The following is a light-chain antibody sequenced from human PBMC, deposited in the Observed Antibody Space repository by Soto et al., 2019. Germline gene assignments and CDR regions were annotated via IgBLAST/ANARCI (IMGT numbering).Light chain of an antibody. CDR2: AAS. Sequence: DIQMTQSPSSLSASVGDSVTITCRASQSLSSSLNWYQQKPGKALHLLISAASSLQSGFPSRVIGNGSGTSFTLTITSLQPEDIAPCDWQQSYSTPRTFGQGTKLEIK. CDR3: QQSYSTPRT. J-gene: IGKJ2*01. V-gene: IGKV1-39*01. CDR1: QSLSSS.